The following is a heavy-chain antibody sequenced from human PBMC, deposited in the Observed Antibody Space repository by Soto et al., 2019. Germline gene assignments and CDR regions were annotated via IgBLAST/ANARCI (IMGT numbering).Heavy chain of an antibody. D-gene: IGHD3-9*01. J-gene: IGHJ4*02. CDR1: GFTFSSYG. V-gene: IGHV3-30*18. CDR3: AKDGVNYDILTGYYDY. Sequence: GGSLRLSCAASGFTFSSYGMHWVRQAPGKGLEWVAVISYDGSNKYYADSVKGRFTISRDNSKNTLYLQMNSLRAEDTAVYYCAKDGVNYDILTGYYDYWGQGTLVTVSS. CDR2: ISYDGSNK.